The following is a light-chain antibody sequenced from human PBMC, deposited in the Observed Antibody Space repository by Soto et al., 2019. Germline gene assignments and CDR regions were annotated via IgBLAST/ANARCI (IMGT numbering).Light chain of an antibody. CDR3: QHYGPSTPYA. CDR1: RSFASIY. J-gene: IGKJ2*01. V-gene: IGKV3-20*01. CDR2: SAS. Sequence: EIVLTQSPGTLSFSPGEITTLSCRASRSFASIYLAWYQRKPGQSPRLLIYSASNRATGIPDRFTGSGSGTDFTLTISRVEPEDCAVYYCQHYGPSTPYAFGQGTKVEIK.